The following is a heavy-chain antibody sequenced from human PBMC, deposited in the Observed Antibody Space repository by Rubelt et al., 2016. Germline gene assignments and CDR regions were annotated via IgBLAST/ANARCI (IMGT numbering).Heavy chain of an antibody. D-gene: IGHD2-2*01. Sequence: QVQLVQSGAEVKKPGASVKVSCKASGYTFTTYGISWVRQAPGQGLEWMGWSSTYNGNTNYAQKLQGRVTMTTDTSTSTAYMELRSLRSDDTAMYFCARGYCSSANCLFNWFDPWGQGTLVTVSS. CDR3: ARGYCSSANCLFNWFDP. CDR1: GYTFTTYG. V-gene: IGHV1-18*01. CDR2: SSTYNGNT. J-gene: IGHJ5*02.